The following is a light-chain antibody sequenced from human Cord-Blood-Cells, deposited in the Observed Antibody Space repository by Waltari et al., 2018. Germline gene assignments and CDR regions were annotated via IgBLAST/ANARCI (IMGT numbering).Light chain of an antibody. CDR2: DVS. CDR3: SSYTSSSTLV. J-gene: IGLJ2*01. Sequence: QSALTQPASVSGSPGQSITISSTVTSSDVGGYNFISWYQQTPGKAPKRMLYDVSNRPSGVSNRFSGSKSGNTASLTISGLQAEDEADYYCSSYTSSSTLVFGGGTKLTVL. V-gene: IGLV2-14*01. CDR1: SSDVGGYNF.